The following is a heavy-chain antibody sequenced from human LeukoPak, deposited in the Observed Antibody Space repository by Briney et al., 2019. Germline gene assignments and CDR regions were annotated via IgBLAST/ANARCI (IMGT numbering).Heavy chain of an antibody. J-gene: IGHJ5*02. CDR2: INHSGST. D-gene: IGHD3-22*01. Sequence: SETLSLTCAVYGGSLSGYYWSWIRQPPGKGLEWIGEINHSGSTNYNPSLKSRVTISVDTSKNQFSLKLSSVTAADTAVYYCARGRGYYYDSSGYGNWFDPWGQGTLVTVSS. V-gene: IGHV4-34*01. CDR3: ARGRGYYYDSSGYGNWFDP. CDR1: GGSLSGYY.